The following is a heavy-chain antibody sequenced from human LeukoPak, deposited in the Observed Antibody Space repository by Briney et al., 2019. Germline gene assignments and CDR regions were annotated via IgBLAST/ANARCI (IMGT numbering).Heavy chain of an antibody. CDR2: INPSGGST. J-gene: IGHJ1*01. V-gene: IGHV1-46*01. CDR3: ASELYDSSGYSLFAEYFQH. D-gene: IGHD3-22*01. CDR1: GYTFTSYY. Sequence: ASVKVSCKASGYTFTSYYMHWVRQAPGQGLEWMGIINPSGGSTSYAQKFQGRVTITADESTSTAYMELSSLRSEDTAVYYCASELYDSSGYSLFAEYFQHWGQGTLVTVSS.